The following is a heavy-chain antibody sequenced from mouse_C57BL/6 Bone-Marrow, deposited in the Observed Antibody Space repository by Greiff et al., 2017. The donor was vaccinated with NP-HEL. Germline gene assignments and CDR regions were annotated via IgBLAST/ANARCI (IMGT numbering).Heavy chain of an antibody. V-gene: IGHV5-9-1*02. D-gene: IGHD2-2*01. J-gene: IGHJ1*03. CDR2: ISSGGDYI. Sequence: EVLLVESGEGLVKPGGSLKLSCAASGFTFSSYAMPWVRQTPEQRLEWVAYISSGGDYIYYADTVKGRFTISRDNAWNTLYLQMSSLKSEDTAMYYCTTGGYGWYFDVWGTGTTVTVSS. CDR1: GFTFSSYA. CDR3: TTGGYGWYFDV.